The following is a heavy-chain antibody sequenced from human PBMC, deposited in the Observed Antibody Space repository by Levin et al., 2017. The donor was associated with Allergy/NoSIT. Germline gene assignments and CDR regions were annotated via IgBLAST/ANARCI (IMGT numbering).Heavy chain of an antibody. D-gene: IGHD3-16*02. CDR3: ARESDNYRGYYFDY. CDR2: IYSGGST. CDR1: GFTVSSNY. Sequence: PGGSLRLSCAASGFTVSSNYMSWVRQAPGKGLEWVSVIYSGGSTYYADSVKGRFTISRDNSKNTLYLQMNSLRAEDTAVYYCARESDNYRGYYFDYWGQGTLVTVSS. J-gene: IGHJ4*02. V-gene: IGHV3-66*02.